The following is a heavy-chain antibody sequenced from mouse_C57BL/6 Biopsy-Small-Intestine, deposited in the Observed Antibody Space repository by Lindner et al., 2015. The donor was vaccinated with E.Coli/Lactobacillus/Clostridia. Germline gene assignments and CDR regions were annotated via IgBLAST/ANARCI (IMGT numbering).Heavy chain of an antibody. J-gene: IGHJ4*01. CDR3: ARRNSNYDAMDY. CDR1: GYAFSSSW. D-gene: IGHD2-5*01. Sequence: VQLQESGPELVKPGASVKISCKASGYAFSSSWMNWVKQRPGKGLEWIGRIYPGDGDTNYNGKFKGKATLTAGKSSSTAYMQLSSLTSEDSAVYFCARRNSNYDAMDYWGQGTSVTVSS. CDR2: IYPGDGDT. V-gene: IGHV1-82*01.